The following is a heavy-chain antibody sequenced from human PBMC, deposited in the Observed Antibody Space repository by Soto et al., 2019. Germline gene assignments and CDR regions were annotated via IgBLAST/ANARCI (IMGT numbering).Heavy chain of an antibody. J-gene: IGHJ6*02. CDR2: ISSSSSTI. CDR3: ARGIAAAGPYYYYGMDV. V-gene: IGHV3-48*01. CDR1: GFTFSSYS. Sequence: EVQLVESGGGLVQPGGSLRLSCAASGFTFSSYSMNWVRQAPGKGLEWVSYISSSSSTIYYADSVKGRFTISRDNAXNXXYLQMNSLRAEDTAVYYCARGIAAAGPYYYYGMDVWGQGTTVTVSS. D-gene: IGHD6-13*01.